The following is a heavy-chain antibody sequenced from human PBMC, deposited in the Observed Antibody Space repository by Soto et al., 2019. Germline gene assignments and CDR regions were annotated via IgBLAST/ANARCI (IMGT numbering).Heavy chain of an antibody. V-gene: IGHV3-33*01. J-gene: IGHJ4*02. CDR2: IWYDGSNK. D-gene: IGHD3-16*01. CDR3: ARWGPDRGSDY. CDR1: GFTFRSHG. Sequence: QVQLVESGGGVVQPGRSLRLSCAASGFTFRSHGMHWVRQAPGKGLEWVAVIWYDGSNKYYADSVKGRFTIYRDNTENSLYLQMNSLRVEDTAVYYCARWGPDRGSDYWGQGTLVTVSS.